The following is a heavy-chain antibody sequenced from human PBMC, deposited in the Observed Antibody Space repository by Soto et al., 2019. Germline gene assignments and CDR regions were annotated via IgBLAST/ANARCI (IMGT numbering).Heavy chain of an antibody. V-gene: IGHV1-46*01. CDR1: GYSFTSHY. D-gene: IGHD6-13*01. CDR2: IFAGGGNI. J-gene: IGHJ5*02. Sequence: ASVKVSCKAIGYSFTSHYMHWVRQAPGQGLEWMGTIFAGGGNIDYAQKFKGRVTITKDTSTSTVYMELSSLRSEDTAVYYCARAKGGAAAGPLNWFDPWGQGTLVTVS. CDR3: ARAKGGAAAGPLNWFDP.